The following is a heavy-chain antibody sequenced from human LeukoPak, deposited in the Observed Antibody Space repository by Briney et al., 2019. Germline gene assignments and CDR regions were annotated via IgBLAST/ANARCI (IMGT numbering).Heavy chain of an antibody. CDR2: IYYSGST. Sequence: PSETLSLTCTVSGGSISSYYWSWIRQPPGKGLVWIGYIYYSGSTNYNPSLKSRVTISVDTSKNQFSLKLSSVTAADTAVYYCARDDGSYDYVWGSYRFDYWGQGTLVTVSS. CDR1: GGSISSYY. V-gene: IGHV4-59*01. J-gene: IGHJ4*02. CDR3: ARDDGSYDYVWGSYRFDY. D-gene: IGHD3-16*02.